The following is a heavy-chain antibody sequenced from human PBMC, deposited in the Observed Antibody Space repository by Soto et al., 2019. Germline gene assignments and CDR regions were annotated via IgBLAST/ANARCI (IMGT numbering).Heavy chain of an antibody. CDR1: RGTFSSYA. V-gene: IGHV1-69*12. D-gene: IGHD6-13*01. CDR3: ARKRGIGIAAAAVPYYFDY. J-gene: IGHJ4*02. CDR2: VIPIFGTA. Sequence: QVQLVQSGAEVKKPGSSVKVSCKASRGTFSSYAISWVRQAPGQGLEWMGGVIPIFGTANDAQKFQGRVTITADEATSTAYMELSSLRSDDTAVYYCARKRGIGIAAAAVPYYFDYWGQGTPVTVST.